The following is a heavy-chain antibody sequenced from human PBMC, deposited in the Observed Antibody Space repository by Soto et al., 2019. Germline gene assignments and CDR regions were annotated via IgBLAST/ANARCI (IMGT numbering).Heavy chain of an antibody. V-gene: IGHV4-39*01. CDR3: ARRGTYCTNGVCSNWFDP. J-gene: IGHJ5*02. CDR2: IYYSGST. D-gene: IGHD2-8*01. CDR1: GGSISSSSYY. Sequence: QLQLQESGPGLVKPSETLSLTCTVSGGSISSSSYYWGWIRQPPGKGLEWIGSIYYSGSTYYNPSLKSRVTISVDTSKNQFSLKLSSVTAADTAVYYCARRGTYCTNGVCSNWFDPWGQGTLVTVSS.